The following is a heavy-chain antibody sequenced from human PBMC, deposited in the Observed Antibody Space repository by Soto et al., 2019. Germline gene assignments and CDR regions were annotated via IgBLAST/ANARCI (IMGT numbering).Heavy chain of an antibody. J-gene: IGHJ5*02. V-gene: IGHV1-8*02. CDR3: ALTYYDILTPLDP. CDR1: GYTFTSYG. Sequence: GASVKVSCKASGYTFTSYGISWVRQATGQGLEWMGWINPNSGNTGYAQKFQGRVTMTRNTSISTAYMELSSLRSEDTAVYYCALTYYDILTPLDPWGQGTLVTVSS. D-gene: IGHD3-9*01. CDR2: INPNSGNT.